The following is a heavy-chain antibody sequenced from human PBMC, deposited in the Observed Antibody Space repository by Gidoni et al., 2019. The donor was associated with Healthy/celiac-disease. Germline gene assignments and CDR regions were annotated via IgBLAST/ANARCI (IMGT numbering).Heavy chain of an antibody. CDR3: AREETPYYDFWSGYDY. Sequence: EVQLVESGGGLVQPGGSMRLSCAASGFTFSHNWMSWVRQDPGKGLEWVANIKQDGSEKYYVDSVKGRFTISRDNAKNSLYLQMNSLRAEDTAVYYCAREETPYYDFWSGYDYWGQGTLVTVSS. J-gene: IGHJ4*02. CDR2: IKQDGSEK. V-gene: IGHV3-7*01. D-gene: IGHD3-3*01. CDR1: GFTFSHNW.